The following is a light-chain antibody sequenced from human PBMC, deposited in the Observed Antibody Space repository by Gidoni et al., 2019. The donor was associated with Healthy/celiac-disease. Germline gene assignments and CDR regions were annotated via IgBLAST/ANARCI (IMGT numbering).Light chain of an antibody. CDR1: QGISSY. V-gene: IGKV1-9*01. CDR2: AAS. Sequence: DIQLTQSPSFLSASVGDRVTITCRASQGISSYLAWYQQKPGKAPKLLIYAASTLQSGVPSRLSGSVSGTEFTLTISSLQPEDFATYYFQQLNSYPYTFGQGTKLEIK. CDR3: QQLNSYPYT. J-gene: IGKJ2*01.